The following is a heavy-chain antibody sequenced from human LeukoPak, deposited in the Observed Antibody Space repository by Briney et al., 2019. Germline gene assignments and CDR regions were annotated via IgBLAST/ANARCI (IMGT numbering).Heavy chain of an antibody. D-gene: IGHD1-26*01. CDR2: IYYSGST. Sequence: SETLSLTCTVSGGSISSYYWSWIRQPPGKGLEWIGYIYYSGSTNYNPSLKSRVTISVDTSKNQFSLKLSSVTAADTAVYHCARGGSSGAFDIWGQGTMVTVSA. CDR1: GGSISSYY. CDR3: ARGGSSGAFDI. V-gene: IGHV4-59*01. J-gene: IGHJ3*02.